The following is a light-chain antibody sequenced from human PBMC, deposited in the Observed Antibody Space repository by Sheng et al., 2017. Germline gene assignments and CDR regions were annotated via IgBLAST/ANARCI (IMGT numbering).Light chain of an antibody. V-gene: IGLV4-69*01. J-gene: IGLJ3*02. CDR1: SEHSRYA. CDR3: QTWGTGTLV. CDR2: VKGDGSH. Sequence: QVVLTQSPSASASLGASVKLTCTLSSEHSRYAIAWHQQQPEKGPRYLMKVKGDGSHFNGDGIPDRFSGYSSGAERYLTISSLQSDDEGDYYCQTWGTGTLVFGGGTKLTVL.